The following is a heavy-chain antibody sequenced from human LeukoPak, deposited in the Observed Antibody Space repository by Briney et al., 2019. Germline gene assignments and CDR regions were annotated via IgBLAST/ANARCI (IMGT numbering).Heavy chain of an antibody. Sequence: PGRSLRLSCAASGFTFSSYPMHWVRQAPGKGLEWVAIISYDGSNKYYADSVKGRFTISRDNSKNTLYLQINSLRAEDTAVYYCASLSAAGSSGYYYHFDYWGQGTLVTVSS. CDR3: ASLSAAGSSGYYYHFDY. CDR1: GFTFSSYP. J-gene: IGHJ4*02. V-gene: IGHV3-30-3*01. D-gene: IGHD3-22*01. CDR2: ISYDGSNK.